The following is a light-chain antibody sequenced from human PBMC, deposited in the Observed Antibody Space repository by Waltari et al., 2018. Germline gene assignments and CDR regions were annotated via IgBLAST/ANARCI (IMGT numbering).Light chain of an antibody. V-gene: IGLV2-14*03. CDR2: EVS. Sequence: QSGLTQPGSVSGSPGQSITISCIGTDSDIGSYDYVSWYQQHPGKAPRLILYEVSNRPSGGSSRVSGSKSGNTAALTISGLQAEDEADYNGSSYTDRDILNGLFGGGTKLTVL. J-gene: IGLJ3*02. CDR3: SSYTDRDILNGL. CDR1: DSDIGSYDY.